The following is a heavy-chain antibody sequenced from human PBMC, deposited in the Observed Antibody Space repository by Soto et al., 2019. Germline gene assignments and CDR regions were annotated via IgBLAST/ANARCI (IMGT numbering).Heavy chain of an antibody. V-gene: IGHV4-30-4*01. CDR3: ARDPARGGGSYLGYFDY. CDR2: IYYSGST. J-gene: IGHJ4*02. Sequence: SETLSLTCTVSGGSISSGDYYWSWIRPPPGKGLEWIGYIYYSGSTYYNPSLKSRVTISVDTSMNQFSLTLTSVTAADTAVYYCARDPARGGGSYLGYFDYWGQGTPVTVSS. D-gene: IGHD1-26*01. CDR1: GGSISSGDYY.